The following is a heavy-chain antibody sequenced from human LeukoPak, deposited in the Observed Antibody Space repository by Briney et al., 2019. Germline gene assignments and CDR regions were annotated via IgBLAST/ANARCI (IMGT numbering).Heavy chain of an antibody. CDR2: INHSGAT. D-gene: IGHD3-10*01. V-gene: IGHV4-34*01. J-gene: IGHJ5*02. Sequence: PSETLSLTCGVSGGSFSTFCWSWIRQPPGKGLEWIGEINHSGATSYNPFLKSRVNISVDTSNNQFSLKLTSVTAADSAVYYCASSYYAWGQGTLVTVSS. CDR3: ASSYYA. CDR1: GGSFSTFC.